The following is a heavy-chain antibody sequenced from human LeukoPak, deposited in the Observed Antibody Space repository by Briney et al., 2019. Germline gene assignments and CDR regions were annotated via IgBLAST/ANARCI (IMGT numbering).Heavy chain of an antibody. Sequence: ETLSLTCAVYGGSFSGYYWSWIRQPPGKGLVWVSRINSDGSTTTYADSVKGRFTISRDNAQNTLYLQMNSLRVEDTAVYYCTRGGVDYWGQGTLVTVSS. CDR3: TRGGVDY. V-gene: IGHV3-74*01. J-gene: IGHJ4*02. CDR2: INSDGSTT. CDR1: GGSFSGYY.